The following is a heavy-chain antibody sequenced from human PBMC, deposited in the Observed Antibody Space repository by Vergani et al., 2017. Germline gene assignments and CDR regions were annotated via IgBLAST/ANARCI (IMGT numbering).Heavy chain of an antibody. Sequence: QVQLVESGGGVVQPGRSLRLSCAASGFTFSSYGMHWVRQAPGKGLEWVAVIWYDGSNKYYADSVKGRFTMSRDNSKNTLYLKMNSLGAEDTAVYYCAMDHEYSNLYAFDIWGQGTMVTVSS. CDR2: IWYDGSNK. CDR1: GFTFSSYG. V-gene: IGHV3-33*01. D-gene: IGHD4-11*01. CDR3: AMDHEYSNLYAFDI. J-gene: IGHJ3*02.